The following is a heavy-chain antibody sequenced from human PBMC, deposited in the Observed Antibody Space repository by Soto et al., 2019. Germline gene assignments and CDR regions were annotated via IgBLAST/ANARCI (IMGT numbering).Heavy chain of an antibody. J-gene: IGHJ3*01. D-gene: IGHD3-16*01. V-gene: IGHV3-53*01. CDR3: ATRPLLRGAP. Sequence: EVQLVESGGGLIQPRGSLRLSCEASGFTFSSNDMNWVRQAPGKGLDWVSLIWTSGSTAYADSVKGRFTISRDNSKNALYLHMSSLRAEDTAVYYCATRPLLRGAPWGKGTMVTGSS. CDR1: GFTFSSND. CDR2: IWTSGST.